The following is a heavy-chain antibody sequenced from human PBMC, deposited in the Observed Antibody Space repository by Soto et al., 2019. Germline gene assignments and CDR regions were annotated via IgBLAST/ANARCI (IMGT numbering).Heavy chain of an antibody. Sequence: GESLKISCMGSGYSFAGYWITWVRQKPGKGLEWMGRIDPSDSQTYYSPSFRGHVTISVTKSITTVFLQWSSLRASDTAMYYCARQIYDSDTGPNFQYYFDSWGQGTPVTVSS. J-gene: IGHJ4*02. CDR2: IDPSDSQT. CDR1: GYSFAGYW. CDR3: ARQIYDSDTGPNFQYYFDS. D-gene: IGHD3-22*01. V-gene: IGHV5-10-1*01.